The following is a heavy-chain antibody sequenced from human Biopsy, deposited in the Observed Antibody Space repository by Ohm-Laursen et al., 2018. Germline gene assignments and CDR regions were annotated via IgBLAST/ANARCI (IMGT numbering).Heavy chain of an antibody. D-gene: IGHD3-22*01. CDR2: IFYRGST. Sequence: TLTLTCTVSGGSISNNNYYWGWIRQPPGKGLEWIGSIFYRGSTHYKPSLKSRVNISVDTSKNQFSLKLNSVTAADTAVYYCARDYDTSGYYYVSWGQGTLVTVSS. J-gene: IGHJ5*02. CDR1: GGSISNNNYY. V-gene: IGHV4-39*01. CDR3: ARDYDTSGYYYVS.